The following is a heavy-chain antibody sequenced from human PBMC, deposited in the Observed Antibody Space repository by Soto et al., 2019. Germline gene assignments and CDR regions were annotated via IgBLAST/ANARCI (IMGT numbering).Heavy chain of an antibody. D-gene: IGHD1-7*01. J-gene: IGHJ3*02. Sequence: GASVKVSCKASGGTFSSYTISWVRQAPGQGLEWMGRIIPILGIANYAQKFQGRVTITAGKSTSTAYMELSSLRSEDTAVYYCARWIGITGTNPQNYLDAFDIWGQGTMVTVSS. V-gene: IGHV1-69*02. CDR3: ARWIGITGTNPQNYLDAFDI. CDR1: GGTFSSYT. CDR2: IIPILGIA.